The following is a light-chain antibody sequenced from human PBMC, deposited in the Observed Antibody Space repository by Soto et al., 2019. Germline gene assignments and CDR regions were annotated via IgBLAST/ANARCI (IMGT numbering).Light chain of an antibody. Sequence: QSVLTQPASVSGSPGQSITISCTGTRRDVGGYNYVSWYQQYPGKSPKLLIYEVTHRPSGVSNRFSGSKSGNTASLTISGLPAADEADYYCSSYTISNALPFVFGTGTKVTVL. CDR3: SSYTISNALPFV. J-gene: IGLJ1*01. V-gene: IGLV2-14*01. CDR2: EVT. CDR1: RRDVGGYNY.